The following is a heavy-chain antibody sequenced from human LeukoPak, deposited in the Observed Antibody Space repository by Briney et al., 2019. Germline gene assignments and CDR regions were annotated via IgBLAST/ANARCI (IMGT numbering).Heavy chain of an antibody. J-gene: IGHJ3*02. CDR3: ARYHAYRFGEFYDAFDI. V-gene: IGHV4-34*01. Sequence: PSETLSLTCAVYGGSFSGYYWSWIRQPPGKGLEWIGEINHSGSTNYNPSLKSRVTISVDTSKNQFSLKLSSVTAADTAVYYCARYHAYRFGEFYDAFDIWGQGTMVTVSS. D-gene: IGHD3-10*01. CDR1: GGSFSGYY. CDR2: INHSGST.